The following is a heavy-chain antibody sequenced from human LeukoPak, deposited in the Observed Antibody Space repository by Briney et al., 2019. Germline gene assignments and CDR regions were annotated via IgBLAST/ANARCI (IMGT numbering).Heavy chain of an antibody. D-gene: IGHD5-18*01. CDR3: ATTATVNIDY. V-gene: IGHV3-23*01. CDR2: ITGSGGST. CDR1: GFTFSTYV. J-gene: IGHJ4*02. Sequence: PGGSLRLSCAASGFTFSTYVVNWVRQAPGKGLEWVSTITGSGGSTYYADSVKGRFTISRDNSKNTLYLQMNSLRAEDTAVYYCATTATVNIDYWGQGTLVTVSS.